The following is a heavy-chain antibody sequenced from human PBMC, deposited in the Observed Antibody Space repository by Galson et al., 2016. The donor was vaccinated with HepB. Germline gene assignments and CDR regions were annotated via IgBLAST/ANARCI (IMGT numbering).Heavy chain of an antibody. CDR2: IRSKTNTYAT. Sequence: SLRLSCAVSGFTFSGSAIHWVRQASVKGLEWVGRIRSKTNTYATAYGESVKGRFTIPRDDSRNTVSLEMNSLRAEDTAIYYCARGDIVSTPGRFFDYWGQGTLVTVSS. J-gene: IGHJ4*02. D-gene: IGHD5/OR15-5a*01. CDR3: ARGDIVSTPGRFFDY. CDR1: GFTFSGSA. V-gene: IGHV3-73*01.